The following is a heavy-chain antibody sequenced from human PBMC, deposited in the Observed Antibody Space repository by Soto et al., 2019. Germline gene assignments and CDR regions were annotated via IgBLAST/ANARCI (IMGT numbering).Heavy chain of an antibody. V-gene: IGHV3-74*01. J-gene: IGHJ5*02. CDR3: ATVGTGSYNWFDP. Sequence: EMQLVESGGGLVQPGGSLRLSCVASGFTFSRNWMHWVRQAPGKGLVWLSRINSDGTTSTYADSVKDRFTISRDNAKNTVYLQINNLRADDTAVYYCATVGTGSYNWFDPWGQGTLVTVSS. CDR1: GFTFSRNW. CDR2: INSDGTTS. D-gene: IGHD6-13*01.